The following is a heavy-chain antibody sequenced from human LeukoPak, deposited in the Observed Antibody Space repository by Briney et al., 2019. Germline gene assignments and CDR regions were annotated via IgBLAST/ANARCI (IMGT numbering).Heavy chain of an antibody. D-gene: IGHD3-10*01. CDR3: ARVSPFYGSGSPYYYYYGMDV. Sequence: ASVKVSCKASGYTFTSYGISWVRQAPGQGLEWMGWISAYNGNTNYAQKLQGRITMTTDTSTSTAYMELRSLRSDDTAVYYCARVSPFYGSGSPYYYYYGMDVWGQGTTVTVSS. CDR2: ISAYNGNT. V-gene: IGHV1-18*01. CDR1: GYTFTSYG. J-gene: IGHJ6*02.